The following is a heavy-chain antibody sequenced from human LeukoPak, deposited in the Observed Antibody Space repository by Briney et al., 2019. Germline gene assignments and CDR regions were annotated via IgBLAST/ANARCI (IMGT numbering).Heavy chain of an antibody. D-gene: IGHD4-17*01. Sequence: GRSLRLSCAASGFMFDDYAMHWVRQVPGKGLEWVSGISWDSGGIGYADYVKGRFTISRDNAKNFLYLQMNSLRDEDTALYYCAKSQSSTVTKYGMDVWGQGTTVTVSS. J-gene: IGHJ6*02. V-gene: IGHV3-9*01. CDR1: GFMFDDYA. CDR2: ISWDSGGI. CDR3: AKSQSSTVTKYGMDV.